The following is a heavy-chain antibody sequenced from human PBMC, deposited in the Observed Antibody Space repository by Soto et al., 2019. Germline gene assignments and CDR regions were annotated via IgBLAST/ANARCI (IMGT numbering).Heavy chain of an antibody. CDR1: GGSISSSNW. Sequence: QVQLQESGPGLVKPSGTLSLTCAVSGGSISSSNWWSWVRQPPGKGLEWIGEIYHSGSTNYNPSRKSRVTISVDKPKNQFALKLSSVTAADTAVYYCARDRIAVAGNRYFDLWGRGTLVTVSS. V-gene: IGHV4-4*02. D-gene: IGHD6-19*01. CDR3: ARDRIAVAGNRYFDL. CDR2: IYHSGST. J-gene: IGHJ2*01.